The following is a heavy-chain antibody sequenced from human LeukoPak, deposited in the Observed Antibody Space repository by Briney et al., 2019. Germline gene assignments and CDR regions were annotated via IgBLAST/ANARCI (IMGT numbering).Heavy chain of an antibody. CDR3: ARGRPHGNDY. CDR2: INQDGSEK. CDR1: GITFSRFW. J-gene: IGHJ4*02. V-gene: IGHV3-7*01. Sequence: GGSLRLSCAASGITFSRFWMSWVRQAPGKGLQWVANINQDGSEKHYVDSVKGRFTISRDNAENSLYLQMNSLRAEDTAVYYCARGRPHGNDYWGQGTLVTVSS. D-gene: IGHD4-23*01.